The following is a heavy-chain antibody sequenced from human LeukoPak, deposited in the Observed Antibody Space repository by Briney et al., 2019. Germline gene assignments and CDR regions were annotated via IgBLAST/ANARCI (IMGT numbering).Heavy chain of an antibody. J-gene: IGHJ2*01. CDR2: IYYSGST. V-gene: IGHV4-59*01. CDR1: GGSISSYY. D-gene: IGHD3-3*01. CDR3: ASLYDFWSGSPPWYFDL. Sequence: SSETLSLTCTVSGGSISSYYWSWIRQPPGKGLEWIGYIYYSGSTNYNPSLKSRVTISVDTSKNQFSLKLSSVTAADTAVYYCASLYDFWSGSPPWYFDLWGRGTLVTVSS.